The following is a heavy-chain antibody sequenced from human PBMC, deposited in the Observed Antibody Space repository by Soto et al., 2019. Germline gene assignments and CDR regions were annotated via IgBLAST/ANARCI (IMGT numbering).Heavy chain of an antibody. D-gene: IGHD5-18*01. CDR3: AKSPGYSYGSNY. J-gene: IGHJ4*02. CDR2: ISYVGSNK. V-gene: IGHV3-30*18. Sequence: QVQLVESGGGVVQPGRSLRLSCAASGFTFSSYGMHWVRQAPGKGLEWVAVISYVGSNKYYADSVKGRFTISRDNSKNTLYLQMNSLRAEDTAVYYCAKSPGYSYGSNYWGQGTLVTVSS. CDR1: GFTFSSYG.